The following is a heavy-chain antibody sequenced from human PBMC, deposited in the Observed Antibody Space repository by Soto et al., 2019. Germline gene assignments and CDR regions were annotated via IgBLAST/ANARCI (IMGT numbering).Heavy chain of an antibody. J-gene: IGHJ6*03. CDR3: ARVRRYQLPRGQYYYYYYMEV. V-gene: IGHV1-8*01. CDR1: GDTFTSYD. D-gene: IGHD2-2*01. Sequence: GASVKVSCKASGDTFTSYDINWVRQATGQGLEWMGWMNPNSGNTGYAQKFQGRVTMTRNTSISTAYMELSSLRSEDTAVYYCARVRRYQLPRGQYYYYYYMEVWGKGTTVTVSS. CDR2: MNPNSGNT.